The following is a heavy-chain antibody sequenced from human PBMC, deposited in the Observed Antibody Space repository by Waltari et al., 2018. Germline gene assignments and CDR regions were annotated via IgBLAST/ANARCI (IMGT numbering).Heavy chain of an antibody. CDR1: GGSFSGYY. J-gene: IGHJ6*02. CDR3: AREEVRGVIYYYYYGMDV. V-gene: IGHV4-34*01. Sequence: QVQLQQWGAGLLKPSETLSLTCAVYGGSFSGYYWSWIRQPPGKGLEWIGEINHSGSTNYNPSLKSRVTISVDTSKNQFSLKLSSVTAADTAVYYCAREEVRGVIYYYYYGMDVWGQGTTVTVSS. D-gene: IGHD3-10*01. CDR2: INHSGST.